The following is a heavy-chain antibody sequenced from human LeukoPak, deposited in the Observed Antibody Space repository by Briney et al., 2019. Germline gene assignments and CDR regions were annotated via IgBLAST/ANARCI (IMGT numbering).Heavy chain of an antibody. V-gene: IGHV1-2*02. CDR2: INPNSGGT. D-gene: IGHD3-22*01. CDR1: GYTFTGYY. J-gene: IGHJ4*02. CDR3: ARYYYDSSGYDY. Sequence: ASVKVSCKASGYTFTGYYMHWVRQAPGQGLEWMGWINPNSGGTNYAQKFQGRVTMTSDTSISTAYMELSRLRSDDTAVYYCARYYYDSSGYDYWGQGTLVTVSS.